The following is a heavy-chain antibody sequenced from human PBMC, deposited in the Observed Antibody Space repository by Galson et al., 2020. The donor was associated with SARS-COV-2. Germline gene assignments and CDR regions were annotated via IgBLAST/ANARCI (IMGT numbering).Heavy chain of an antibody. Sequence: SETLSLTCTVSGGSISSSSYYWGWIRQPPGKGLEWIGSIYYSGSTYYNPSLKSRVTISVDTSKNQFSLKLSSVTAADTAVYYCARGGYDFWSGSPTKGFDYWGQGTLVTVSS. V-gene: IGHV4-39*07. D-gene: IGHD3-3*01. J-gene: IGHJ4*02. CDR2: IYYSGST. CDR1: GGSISSSSYY. CDR3: ARGGYDFWSGSPTKGFDY.